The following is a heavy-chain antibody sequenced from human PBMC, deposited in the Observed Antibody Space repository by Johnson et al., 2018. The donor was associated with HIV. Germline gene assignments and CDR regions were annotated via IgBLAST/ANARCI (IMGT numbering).Heavy chain of an antibody. J-gene: IGHJ3*02. CDR1: GFTFSSYG. D-gene: IGHD3-22*01. CDR3: TRGFYSPSSGYDAFDI. CDR2: IWYDGSNK. Sequence: QVQLVESGGGVVQPGRSLRLSCAASGFTFSSYGMHWVRQAPGKGLEWVAVIWYDGSNKNYADSVKGRFTISRDNSKNTLYLQMNSLRGEDTAVYFCTRGFYSPSSGYDAFDIW. V-gene: IGHV3-33*01.